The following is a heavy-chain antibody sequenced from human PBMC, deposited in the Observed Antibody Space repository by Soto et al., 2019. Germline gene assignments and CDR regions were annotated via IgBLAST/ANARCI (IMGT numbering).Heavy chain of an antibody. J-gene: IGHJ5*02. V-gene: IGHV6-1*01. CDR1: GDSVSSNTAS. CDR3: AKGDNLGPKTGYAFDP. D-gene: IGHD5-12*01. CDR2: TYFRSKLYN. Sequence: SQTLSLTCAISGDSVSSNTASLNCLRPSPSCGLEWLVRTYFRSKLYNDYAVSVKSRIIINPDTSNNQFSLQLNSVTPEDTAVYFCAKGDNLGPKTGYAFDPWGQGIMVTVSS.